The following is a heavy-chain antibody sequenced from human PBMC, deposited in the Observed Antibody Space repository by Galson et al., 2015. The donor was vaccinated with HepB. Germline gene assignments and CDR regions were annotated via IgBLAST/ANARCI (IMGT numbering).Heavy chain of an antibody. Sequence: SLRLSCAASGFTFSSYAMSWVRQAPGKGLEWVSAISGSGGSTYYADSVKGRFTISRDNSKNTLYLQMNSLRAEDTAVYYCAKELRTVTTMYYYYMDVWGKGTTVTVSS. CDR1: GFTFSSYA. CDR2: ISGSGGST. J-gene: IGHJ6*03. V-gene: IGHV3-23*01. CDR3: AKELRTVTTMYYYYMDV. D-gene: IGHD4-17*01.